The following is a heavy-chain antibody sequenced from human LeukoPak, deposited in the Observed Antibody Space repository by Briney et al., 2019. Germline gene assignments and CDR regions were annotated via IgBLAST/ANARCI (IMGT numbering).Heavy chain of an antibody. Sequence: GRSLRLSCAASGFTSSSYAMHWVRQAPGKGLEWVAVISYDGSNKYYADSVKGRFTISRDNSKNTLYLQMNSLRTEDTAVYYCAKNFGDALDIWGQGTMVTVSS. D-gene: IGHD3-16*01. CDR1: GFTSSSYA. CDR3: AKNFGDALDI. V-gene: IGHV3-30-3*02. J-gene: IGHJ3*02. CDR2: ISYDGSNK.